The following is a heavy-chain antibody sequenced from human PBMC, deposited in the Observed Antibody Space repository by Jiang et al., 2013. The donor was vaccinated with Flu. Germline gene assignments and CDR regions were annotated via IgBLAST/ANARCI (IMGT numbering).Heavy chain of an antibody. CDR3: ARALELPEEDYYYYGMDV. Sequence: VQLVESGGGVVQPGRSLRLSCAASGFTFSSYGMHWVRQAPGKGLEWVAVIWYDGSNKYYADSVKGRFTISRDNSKNTLYLQMNSLRAEDTAVYYCARALELPEEDYYYYGMDVWGQGTTVT. CDR1: GFTFSSYG. J-gene: IGHJ6*02. V-gene: IGHV3-33*01. D-gene: IGHD1-7*01. CDR2: IWYDGSNK.